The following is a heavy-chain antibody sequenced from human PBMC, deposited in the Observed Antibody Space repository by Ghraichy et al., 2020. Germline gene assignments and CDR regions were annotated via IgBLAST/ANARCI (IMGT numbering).Heavy chain of an antibody. CDR3: ARGGSGYDRHTFDY. J-gene: IGHJ4*02. V-gene: IGHV1-69*13. CDR2: IIPIFGTA. D-gene: IGHD5-12*01. CDR1: GGTFSSYA. Sequence: SVKVSCKASGGTFSSYAISWVRQAPGQGLEWMGGIIPIFGTANYAQKFQGRVTITADESTSTAYMELSSLRSEDTAVYYCARGGSGYDRHTFDYWGQGTLVTVSS.